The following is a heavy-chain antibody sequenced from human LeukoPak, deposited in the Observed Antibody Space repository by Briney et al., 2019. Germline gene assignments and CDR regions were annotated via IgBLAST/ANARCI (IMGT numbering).Heavy chain of an antibody. CDR2: ISVFNGNA. V-gene: IGHV1-18*01. D-gene: IGHD5/OR15-5a*01. J-gene: IGHJ3*02. CDR3: ARDRTSTVSSPSDSFDI. Sequence: ASVKVSCKASGYNFIGHGITWVRQAPGQGLEWTGWISVFNGNAHYAQKLQGRVTMNTDTSTTTAYMELKSLMSDDTAVYYCARDRTSTVSSPSDSFDIWGQGTMVTVSS. CDR1: GYNFIGHG.